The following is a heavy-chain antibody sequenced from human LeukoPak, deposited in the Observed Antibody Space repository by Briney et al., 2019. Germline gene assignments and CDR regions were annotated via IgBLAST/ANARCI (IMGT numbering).Heavy chain of an antibody. CDR2: INHSGST. CDR3: ARSPVRYYGSGNYYFDY. V-gene: IGHV4-34*01. J-gene: IGHJ4*02. D-gene: IGHD3-10*01. Sequence: SETLSLTCAVYGGSFSGYYWNWIRQPPGKGLEWIGEINHSGSTNYNPSLKSRVTISVDTSKNQFSLKLSSVTAADTAVYYCARSPVRYYGSGNYYFDYWGQGTLVTVSS. CDR1: GGSFSGYY.